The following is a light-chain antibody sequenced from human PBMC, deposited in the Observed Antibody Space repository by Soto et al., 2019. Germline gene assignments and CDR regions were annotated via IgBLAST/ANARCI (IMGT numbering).Light chain of an antibody. CDR2: DVS. Sequence: QSVLTQPASVSGFPGQSIAISCIGTSSDIGSYNYVSWYQQHPGKAPKLMIYDVSNRPSGVSDRFSGSKSGNTASLTISGLQAEDEADYYCKSFTTSSTYVFGTGTKVTVL. CDR1: SSDIGSYNY. CDR3: KSFTTSSTYV. J-gene: IGLJ1*01. V-gene: IGLV2-14*01.